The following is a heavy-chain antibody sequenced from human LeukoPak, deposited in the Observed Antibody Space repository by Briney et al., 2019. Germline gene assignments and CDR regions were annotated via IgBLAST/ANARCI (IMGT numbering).Heavy chain of an antibody. D-gene: IGHD1-1*01. Sequence: GGALRLSCAASGFTFDDYGMSWVRQAPGKGLEGDAGINWNGGRKEYADSVKGRFTISRDNSKNSLYLQMNSLRAEDTALYYCAKDTSGSYSYYYMDVWGKGTTVTVSS. CDR3: AKDTSGSYSYYYMDV. V-gene: IGHV3-20*04. J-gene: IGHJ6*03. CDR1: GFTFDDYG. CDR2: INWNGGRK.